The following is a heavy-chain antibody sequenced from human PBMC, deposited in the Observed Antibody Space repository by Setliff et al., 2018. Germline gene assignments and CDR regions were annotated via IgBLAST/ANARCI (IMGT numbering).Heavy chain of an antibody. Sequence: PSETLSLTCAVSGASINSGRYWGWIRQPPGKGLEWIATIYHRGRKYYNPSLQSRVSVSLDTSKNHFSLRLTSMTAADTAVYYCTTPGRDDLDSPFEPFDIWGQGTMVT. CDR3: TTPGRDDLDSPFEPFDI. CDR2: IYHRGRK. V-gene: IGHV4-38-2*01. J-gene: IGHJ3*02. D-gene: IGHD3-3*01. CDR1: GASINSGRY.